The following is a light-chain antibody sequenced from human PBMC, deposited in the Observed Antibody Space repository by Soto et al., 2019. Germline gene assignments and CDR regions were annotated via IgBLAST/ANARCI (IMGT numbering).Light chain of an antibody. CDR1: QDISNY. CDR3: RPYDKLPASFT. V-gene: IGKV1-33*01. CDR2: DES. J-gene: IGKJ3*01. Sequence: DIQMTQSPSSLSASVGDRVTITCQASQDISNYLNWYQQKPGKAPKLLIYDESTFETGVPSRFSGSGSGTNITFTISRLQPEDIATYSCRPYDKLPASFTYGPWNKVDIK.